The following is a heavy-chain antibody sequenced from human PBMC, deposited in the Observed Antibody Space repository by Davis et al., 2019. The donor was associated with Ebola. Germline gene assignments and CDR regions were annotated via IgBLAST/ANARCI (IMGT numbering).Heavy chain of an antibody. V-gene: IGHV1-2*04. D-gene: IGHD3-9*01. CDR1: GYTFTGYY. CDR3: AAGVLSTYYYGMDV. J-gene: IGHJ6*02. CDR2: INPNSGGT. Sequence: ASVKVSCKASGYTFTGYYMHWVRQAPGQGLEWMGWINPNSGGTNYAQKFQGWVTITRDTSISTAYMELSRLRSDDTAVYYCAAGVLSTYYYGMDVWGQGTTVTVSS.